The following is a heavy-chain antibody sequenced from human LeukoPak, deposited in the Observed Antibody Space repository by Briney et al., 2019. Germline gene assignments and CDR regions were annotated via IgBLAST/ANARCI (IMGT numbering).Heavy chain of an antibody. V-gene: IGHV4-4*02. Sequence: SGTLSLTCAVSGGSFSSSNWWSWGRPPAGKGLEWIGEIYHSGSTNYNASLKSRVTISVDKSKNQFSLKLSSVTAADTAVYYCARATGSSITMVRGVIYFDYWGQGTLVTVSS. CDR1: GGSFSSSNW. CDR2: IYHSGST. CDR3: ARATGSSITMVRGVIYFDY. J-gene: IGHJ4*02. D-gene: IGHD3-10*01.